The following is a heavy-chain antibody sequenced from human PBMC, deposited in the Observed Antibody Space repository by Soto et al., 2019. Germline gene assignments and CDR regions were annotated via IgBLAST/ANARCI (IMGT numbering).Heavy chain of an antibody. V-gene: IGHV5-51*01. D-gene: IGHD3-22*01. CDR1: GYSFTSYW. CDR3: ARQYSSWDYYDNSGYYYYFDY. CDR2: IYPGDSDT. J-gene: IGHJ4*02. Sequence: GESLKISCKGSGYSFTSYWIGWVRQMPGKGLEWMGIIYPGDSDTRYSPSFQGQVTISADKSISTAYLQWSSLKASDTAMYYCARQYSSWDYYDNSGYYYYFDYWGQGTLVTVSS.